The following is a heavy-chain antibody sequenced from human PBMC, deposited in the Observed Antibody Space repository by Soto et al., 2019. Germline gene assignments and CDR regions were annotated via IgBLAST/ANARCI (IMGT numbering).Heavy chain of an antibody. CDR3: ARDLVASAGTPFQYYYGMDV. D-gene: IGHD6-13*01. J-gene: IGHJ6*02. CDR2: FDPEDGET. V-gene: IGHV1-24*01. CDR1: GYTLTELS. Sequence: ASVKVSCKVSGYTLTELSMHWVRQAPGKGLEWMGGFDPEDGETIYAQKFQGRVTMTEDTSTDTAYMELSSLRSEDTAVYYCARDLVASAGTPFQYYYGMDVWGQGNTVTFSS.